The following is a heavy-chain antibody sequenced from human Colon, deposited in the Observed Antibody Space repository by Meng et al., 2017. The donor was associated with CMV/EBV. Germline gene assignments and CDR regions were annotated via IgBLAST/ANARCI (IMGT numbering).Heavy chain of an antibody. V-gene: IGHV3-9*01. D-gene: IGHD2-2*01. CDR1: GFTFDDSA. Sequence: SLKISCAASGFTFDDSAMHWVRQVPGKGLEWVSSISRNGGSTGYADSVKGRFTISRDNVKKSLYLQMNSLRAEDTALYYCAKANCSSISCYQDHYYGMDVWGQGTTVTVSS. CDR3: AKANCSSISCYQDHYYGMDV. CDR2: ISRNGGST. J-gene: IGHJ6*02.